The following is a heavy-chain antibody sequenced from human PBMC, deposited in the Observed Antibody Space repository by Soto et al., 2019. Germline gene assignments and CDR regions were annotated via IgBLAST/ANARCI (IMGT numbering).Heavy chain of an antibody. V-gene: IGHV3-21*01. J-gene: IGHJ6*02. CDR1: GFTFSSYS. CDR2: ISSRTNYM. Sequence: EVQLVESGGGLVKPGGSLRLSCAASGFTFSSYSMNWVRQAPGKGLEWVSSISSRTNYMYYADSVKGRFTISRDDAKNSLYLQMTSLRAEETAVYYCARMGSVTTFSWSDYYYGMDVWGQGTTVTVSS. D-gene: IGHD4-17*01. CDR3: ARMGSVTTFSWSDYYYGMDV.